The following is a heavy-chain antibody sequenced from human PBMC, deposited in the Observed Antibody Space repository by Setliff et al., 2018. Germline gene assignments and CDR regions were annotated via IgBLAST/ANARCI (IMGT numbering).Heavy chain of an antibody. CDR1: GGTYSSSA. CDR3: ARGSGRGYSYGLFDY. Sequence: SVKVSCKTSGGTYSSSAFSWVRQAPAQGLEWIGRIIPLFGTTNFAQNLQDRVTITADQSTETVYMELSSVTAADTAVYFCARGSGRGYSYGLFDYWGQGSLVTVSS. V-gene: IGHV1-69*13. J-gene: IGHJ4*02. D-gene: IGHD5-18*01. CDR2: IIPLFGTT.